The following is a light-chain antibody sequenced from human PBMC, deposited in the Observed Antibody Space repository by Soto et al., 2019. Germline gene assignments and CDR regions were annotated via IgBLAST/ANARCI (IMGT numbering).Light chain of an antibody. CDR2: GAS. Sequence: EVVMTQSPATLSVSPGERATLACRASQSVSRNLAWYQQKPGQAPRLLIYGASNRATGIPARFSGSGSGTEFTLTISSLLSEDFAVYFWQQYNDWPPYTFGQGTKLEIK. CDR1: QSVSRN. V-gene: IGKV3-15*01. CDR3: QQYNDWPPYT. J-gene: IGKJ2*01.